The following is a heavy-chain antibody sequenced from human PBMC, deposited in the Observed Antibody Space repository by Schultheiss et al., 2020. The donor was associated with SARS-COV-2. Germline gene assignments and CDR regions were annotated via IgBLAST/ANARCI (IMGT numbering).Heavy chain of an antibody. CDR2: VSFDGSNK. CDR1: GFTFSSYA. V-gene: IGHV3-30-3*01. J-gene: IGHJ6*02. CDR3: AREIAYDFWTKIGVPIYYSGMNV. D-gene: IGHD3-3*01. Sequence: GGSLRLSCAASGFTFSSYAMHWVRQAPGKGLEWVALVSFDGSNKYYADSVKGRFTISRDNSKNTLYLQMNSLRAEDTAVFYCAREIAYDFWTKIGVPIYYSGMNVWGQGTTVTVSS.